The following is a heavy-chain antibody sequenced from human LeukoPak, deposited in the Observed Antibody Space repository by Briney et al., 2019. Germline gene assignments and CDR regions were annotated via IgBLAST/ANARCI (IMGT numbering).Heavy chain of an antibody. CDR3: AAGYCSSTNCRIDY. V-gene: IGHV1-18*01. J-gene: IGHJ4*02. Sequence: ASVKVSCKASGYTFTSYGISWVRQAPGQGLEWMGWIRVYNGDTNYAQKLQGRVTMTTDTSTSTAYMELRSLRSDDTAVYYCAAGYCSSTNCRIDYWGQGTLVSVSS. D-gene: IGHD2-2*03. CDR1: GYTFTSYG. CDR2: IRVYNGDT.